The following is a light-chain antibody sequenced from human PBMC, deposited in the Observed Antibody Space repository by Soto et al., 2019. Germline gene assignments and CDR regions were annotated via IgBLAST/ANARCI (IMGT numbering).Light chain of an antibody. CDR2: LDSDGSH. J-gene: IGLJ2*01. CDR1: SGHSSYA. CDR3: QTWGTGIHVV. Sequence: VLTQSPSASAPLGASVKLTCTLSSGHSSYAIAWHQQQPEKGPRYLMKLDSDGSHTKGDAIPDRFSGSSSGAERYLTISSLQSEDEADYYCQTWGTGIHVVFGGGTKLTVL. V-gene: IGLV4-69*01.